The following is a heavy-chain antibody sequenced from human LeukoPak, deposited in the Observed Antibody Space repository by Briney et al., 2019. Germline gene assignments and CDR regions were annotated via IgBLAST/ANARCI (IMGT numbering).Heavy chain of an antibody. J-gene: IGHJ4*02. CDR3: TTEEIPRYDY. D-gene: IGHD1-1*01. V-gene: IGHV3-15*01. CDR2: IKSKTDGGTT. CDR1: GFTFSDHY. Sequence: GGSLRLSCAASGFTFSDHYMDWVRQAPGKGLEWVGRIKSKTDGGTTDYAAPVKGRFTISRDDSKNTLYLQMNSLKTEDTAVYYCTTEEIPRYDYWGQGTLVTVSS.